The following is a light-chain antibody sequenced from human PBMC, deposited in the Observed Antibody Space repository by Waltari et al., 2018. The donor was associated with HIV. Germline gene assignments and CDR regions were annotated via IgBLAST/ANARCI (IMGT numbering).Light chain of an antibody. V-gene: IGKV3-15*01. CDR2: GAS. Sequence: TQSPATLSVSPGERVTLSCRASQSVSTNLAWYQQKPGQAPRLLIYGASFTATDIPARFSASGSGTEFTLTINSLQSEDFAVYYCQHYSNWPPWTFGQGTRVEFK. CDR1: QSVSTN. CDR3: QHYSNWPPWT. J-gene: IGKJ1*01.